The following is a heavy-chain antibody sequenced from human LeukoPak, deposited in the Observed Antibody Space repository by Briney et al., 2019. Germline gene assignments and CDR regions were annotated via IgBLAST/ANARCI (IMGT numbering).Heavy chain of an antibody. CDR2: ISYDGSNK. CDR3: ARDQGNGPH. V-gene: IGHV3-30*04. Sequence: QPGGSLRLSCAASGFTFSSYAMHWVRQAPGKGLEWVAVISYDGSNKYYADSVKGRFTISRDNSKNTVYLQMNSLRAEDTALYYCARDQGNGPHWGQGTLVTVSS. D-gene: IGHD2-8*01. J-gene: IGHJ4*02. CDR1: GFTFSSYA.